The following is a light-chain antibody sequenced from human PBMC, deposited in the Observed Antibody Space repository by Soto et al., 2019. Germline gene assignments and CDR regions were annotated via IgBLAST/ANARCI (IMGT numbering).Light chain of an antibody. CDR1: QNLLFSSNNKNS. CDR2: WAS. CDR3: QQYHTTPNT. V-gene: IGKV4-1*01. Sequence: DVVMTQSPDSLAVSLGERAAINCKSSQNLLFSSNNKNSLAWYQQKPGQPPKLLIYWASTRESEAPDRFSGSGAWRDFTLTISSLQTEHVAVYYCQQYHTTPNTFGQGTKVEIK. J-gene: IGKJ2*01.